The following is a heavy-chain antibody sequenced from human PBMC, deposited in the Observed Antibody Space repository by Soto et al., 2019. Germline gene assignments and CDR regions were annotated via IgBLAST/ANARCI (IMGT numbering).Heavy chain of an antibody. J-gene: IGHJ4*02. CDR1: GYTFTSYG. CDR3: AREGKVTTLVPLNDY. V-gene: IGHV1-18*01. Sequence: GASVKVSCKASGYTFTSYGISWVRQAPGQGLEWMGWISAYNGNTNYAQKLQGRVTMTTDTSTSTAYMELRSLRSDDTAVYYCAREGKVTTLVPLNDYWGQGTLVTVSS. D-gene: IGHD4-17*01. CDR2: ISAYNGNT.